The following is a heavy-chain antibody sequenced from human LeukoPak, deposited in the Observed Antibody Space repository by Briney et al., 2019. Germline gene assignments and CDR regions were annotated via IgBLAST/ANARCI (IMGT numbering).Heavy chain of an antibody. V-gene: IGHV4-39*01. Sequence: PSETLSLTCTVSGGSISSGSHHWGWFRQSPGKGLEWIGSLYYSRTTYYNPSLNSRVTISVVTSKNQFSLQLNSVTAADTAVYYCARHDGRGGNTMGALGSGGQGSLVTVSS. CDR2: LYYSRTT. D-gene: IGHD3-3*01. CDR1: GGSISSGSHH. J-gene: IGHJ4*02. CDR3: ARHDGRGGNTMGALGS.